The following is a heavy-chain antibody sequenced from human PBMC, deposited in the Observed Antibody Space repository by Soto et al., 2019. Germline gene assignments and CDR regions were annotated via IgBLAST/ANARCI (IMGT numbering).Heavy chain of an antibody. CDR1: GFTFSSYA. CDR3: AKGYCSGGSCYYLYYYYGMDV. CDR2: ISGSGGST. J-gene: IGHJ6*02. D-gene: IGHD2-15*01. V-gene: IGHV3-23*01. Sequence: GGSLRLSCAASGFTFSSYAMSWVRQAPGKGLEWVSAISGSGGSTYYADSVKGRFTISRDNSKNTLYLQMNSLRAEDTAVYYCAKGYCSGGSCYYLYYYYGMDVWGQGTTVTVSS.